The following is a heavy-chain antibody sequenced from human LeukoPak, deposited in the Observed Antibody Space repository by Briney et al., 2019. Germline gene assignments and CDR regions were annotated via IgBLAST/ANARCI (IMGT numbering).Heavy chain of an antibody. D-gene: IGHD6-6*01. CDR2: IKQDGSGK. CDR3: ARHIAARSNWFDP. V-gene: IGHV3-7*01. CDR1: GFTFSSYW. Sequence: GSLRLSCAASGFTFSSYWMSWVRQAPGKGLEWVANIKQDGSGKYYVDSVKGRFTISRDNAKNSLYLQMNSLRAEDTAVYYCARHIAARSNWFDPWGQGTLVTVSS. J-gene: IGHJ5*02.